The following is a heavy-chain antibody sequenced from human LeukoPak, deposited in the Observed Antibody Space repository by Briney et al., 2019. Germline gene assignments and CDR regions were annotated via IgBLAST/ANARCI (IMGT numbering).Heavy chain of an antibody. CDR2: ISGSGGST. Sequence: PGGSLRLSCGASGFTFSSFAMCWVRQAPGKGLEWVSAISGSGGSTYYADSVKGRLTISRDNSKNSLYLQMNSLRAEDTAVYYCAKDLGRSSSWYLGDYWGQGTLVTVSS. V-gene: IGHV3-23*01. J-gene: IGHJ4*02. CDR1: GFTFSSFA. CDR3: AKDLGRSSSWYLGDY. D-gene: IGHD6-13*01.